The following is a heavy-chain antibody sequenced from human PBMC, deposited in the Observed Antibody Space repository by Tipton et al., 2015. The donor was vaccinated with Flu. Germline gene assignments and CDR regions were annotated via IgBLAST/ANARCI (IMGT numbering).Heavy chain of an antibody. CDR3: ARARVGATFPYYYYGMDV. CDR1: GYTFTSHD. J-gene: IGHJ6*02. CDR2: MNPNSGNT. V-gene: IGHV1-8*01. Sequence: VQLVQSGAEVKKPGASVKVSCKASGYTFTSHDINWVRQATGQGLEWMGWMNPNSGNTGYAQKFQGRVTMTRNTSISTAYMELSSLRPEDTAVYYWARARVGATFPYYYYGMDVWGQGTTVTVSS. D-gene: IGHD1-26*01.